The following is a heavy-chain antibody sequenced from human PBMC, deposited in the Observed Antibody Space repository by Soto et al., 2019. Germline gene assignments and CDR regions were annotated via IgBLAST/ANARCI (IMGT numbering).Heavy chain of an antibody. CDR1: GFTFSTDW. CDR2: IKQDGSEK. CDR3: ARGGRRSGSYADAFDI. J-gene: IGHJ3*02. Sequence: PGESLRLSCAASGFTFSTDWMSWVRQAPGKGLEWVANIKQDGSEKYYVDSVKGRFTISRDNAKNSLYLQMNSLRAEDTAVYYCARGGRRSGSYADAFDIWGQGTMVTVSS. V-gene: IGHV3-7*03. D-gene: IGHD1-26*01.